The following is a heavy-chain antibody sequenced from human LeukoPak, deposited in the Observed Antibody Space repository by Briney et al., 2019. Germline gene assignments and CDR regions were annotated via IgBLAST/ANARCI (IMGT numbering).Heavy chain of an antibody. Sequence: SETLSLTCTVSGGSISSYYWSLIRQPPGKGLEWIGYIYYSGSTNYNPSLKSRVTISVDTSKNQFSLKLSSVTAADTAVYYCARDQGITMVRGVIKGNWLDPWGQGTLVTVSS. D-gene: IGHD3-10*01. CDR2: IYYSGST. CDR3: ARDQGITMVRGVIKGNWLDP. J-gene: IGHJ5*02. CDR1: GGSISSYY. V-gene: IGHV4-59*01.